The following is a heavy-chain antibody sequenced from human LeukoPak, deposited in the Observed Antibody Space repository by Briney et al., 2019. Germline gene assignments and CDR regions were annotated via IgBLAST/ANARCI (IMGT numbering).Heavy chain of an antibody. CDR3: ARSGEYSSSSGEYLDY. Sequence: SETLSLTCTVSGGSISSSSYYWSWIRQPPGKGLEWIGEINHSGSTNYNPSLKSRVTRSVDTSKNEFSLKLSSVTAADTAVYYCARSGEYSSSSGEYLDYWGQGTLVTVSS. J-gene: IGHJ4*02. CDR2: INHSGST. CDR1: GGSISSSSYY. V-gene: IGHV4-39*01. D-gene: IGHD6-6*01.